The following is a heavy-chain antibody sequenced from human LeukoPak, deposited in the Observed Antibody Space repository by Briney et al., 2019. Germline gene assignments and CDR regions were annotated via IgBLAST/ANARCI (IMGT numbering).Heavy chain of an antibody. J-gene: IGHJ6*03. CDR1: GFTLRSSA. D-gene: IGHD3-9*01. V-gene: IGHV3-23*01. CDR2: ISGSVGGTT. Sequence: TGGSLRLSCAASGFTLRSSAMNWIRQAPGKGLEWVSAISGSVGGTTYYANSVKGRFTISRDNSKNTLYLQMNSLRAEDTAVYYCAKDRRVLRYFDWFFYMDVWGKGTTVTVSS. CDR3: AKDRRVLRYFDWFFYMDV.